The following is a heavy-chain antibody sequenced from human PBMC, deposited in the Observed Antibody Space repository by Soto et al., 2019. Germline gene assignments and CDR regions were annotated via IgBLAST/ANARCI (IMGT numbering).Heavy chain of an antibody. CDR1: GFTFNSYA. Sequence: EVQLLESGGGLVQPGGSLRLSCAGSGFTFNSYAMSWVRQAPGKGLEWVSRITASGDTTHYADSVKGRFPVSRDNSENMLYLQLNSLRAEDTAVYHCAQGQESISWYSLWGQGTLVTVSA. CDR2: ITASGDTT. J-gene: IGHJ4*02. V-gene: IGHV3-23*01. D-gene: IGHD6-13*01. CDR3: AQGQESISWYSL.